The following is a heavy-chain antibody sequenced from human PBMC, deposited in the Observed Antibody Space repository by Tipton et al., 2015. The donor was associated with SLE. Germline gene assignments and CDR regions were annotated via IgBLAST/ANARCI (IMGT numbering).Heavy chain of an antibody. CDR1: GFTFSSYW. CDR2: ISPDGSNK. Sequence: SLRLSCAASGFTFSSYWMIWVRQAPGKGLEWVANISPDGSNKQYVDSVRGRFTVSRDNAKNSVFLQMDGLRAEDTALYYCIKPLERGFDYWGQGTLVTVSS. D-gene: IGHD1-1*01. V-gene: IGHV3-7*01. CDR3: IKPLERGFDY. J-gene: IGHJ4*02.